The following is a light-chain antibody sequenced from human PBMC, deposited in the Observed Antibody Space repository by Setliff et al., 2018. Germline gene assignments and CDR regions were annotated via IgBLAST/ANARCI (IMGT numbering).Light chain of an antibody. Sequence: SVLTQPASVSGSPGQSITISCTGTASDVGAYNYVSWYQQHPGKAPNLMIYDVNNRPSGVSNRFSGSKSGNTASLTISGLQAEDEADYYCCSHTTSSTWVFGGGTKVTVL. CDR3: CSHTTSSTWV. CDR1: ASDVGAYNY. J-gene: IGLJ3*02. CDR2: DVN. V-gene: IGLV2-14*01.